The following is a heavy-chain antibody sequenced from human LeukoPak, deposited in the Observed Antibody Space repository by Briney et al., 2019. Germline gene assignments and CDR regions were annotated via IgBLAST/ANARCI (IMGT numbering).Heavy chain of an antibody. CDR1: GFTFDDYA. J-gene: IGHJ3*02. Sequence: GGSLRLSCAASGFTFDDYAMHWVRQAPGKGLEWVSGITWNSGSIGNADSVKGRFTISRDNAKNSLYLQMNSLRAEDTALYYCAKAYCTDAVCYGAFDIWGQGTMVTVSS. CDR3: AKAYCTDAVCYGAFDI. CDR2: ITWNSGSI. D-gene: IGHD2-8*01. V-gene: IGHV3-9*01.